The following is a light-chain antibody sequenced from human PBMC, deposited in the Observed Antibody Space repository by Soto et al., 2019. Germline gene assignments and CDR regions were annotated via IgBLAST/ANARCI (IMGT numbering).Light chain of an antibody. CDR3: QQYHDWPLT. Sequence: DIVMTQSPATLSVSPGEGATLSCRASQSVSTNLAWYQQKPGQAPRLLIDGASSRATGIPARFSGSGSGTEFTLTISSLQSEDFAVYFCQQYHDWPLTFGGGTKVDI. V-gene: IGKV3D-15*01. J-gene: IGKJ4*01. CDR1: QSVSTN. CDR2: GAS.